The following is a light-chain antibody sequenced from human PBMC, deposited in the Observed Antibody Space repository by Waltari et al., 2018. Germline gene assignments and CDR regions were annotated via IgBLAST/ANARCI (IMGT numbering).Light chain of an antibody. V-gene: IGLV3-21*04. CDR3: QVWDTSIDLSV. CDR2: YAS. CDR1: NIADKN. Sequence: SYVLTQAPSVSVAPGETARITCGGNNIADKNVHWYQQKPGQAPVLVIFYASDRPSGIPGRFSGSNSGNTATLTISRAEAGDEADYYCQVWDTSIDLSVFGTGTKVTVL. J-gene: IGLJ1*01.